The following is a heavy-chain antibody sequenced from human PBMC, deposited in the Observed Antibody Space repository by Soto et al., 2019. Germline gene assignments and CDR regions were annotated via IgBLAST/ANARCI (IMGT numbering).Heavy chain of an antibody. Sequence: EVQLVESGGGLVQPGGSLRLSCAASGFTFSSYWMHWVRQAPGKGLVWVSRIDNAGSSVRYADSVKGRFTISRDNAKNKLYLQMNSLRAQDTAVYYCTRVGGSVSGMDVWGQGTTGTFSS. CDR1: GFTFSSYW. CDR2: IDNAGSSV. V-gene: IGHV3-74*01. J-gene: IGHJ6*02. D-gene: IGHD1-26*01. CDR3: TRVGGSVSGMDV.